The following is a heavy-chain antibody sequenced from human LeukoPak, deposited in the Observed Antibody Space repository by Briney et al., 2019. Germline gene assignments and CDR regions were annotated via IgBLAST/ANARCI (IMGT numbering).Heavy chain of an antibody. CDR3: AKDLLVRGVISWFDP. V-gene: IGHV3-23*01. Sequence: GGSLRLSCAASGFTFSSYAMSWVRQAPGKGLEWVSAISGSGGTPYYADSVKGRFSISRDNFKNTLYLQMNSLRVEDTAVYYCAKDLLVRGVISWFDPWGQGTLVTVSS. D-gene: IGHD3-10*01. CDR2: ISGSGGTP. J-gene: IGHJ5*02. CDR1: GFTFSSYA.